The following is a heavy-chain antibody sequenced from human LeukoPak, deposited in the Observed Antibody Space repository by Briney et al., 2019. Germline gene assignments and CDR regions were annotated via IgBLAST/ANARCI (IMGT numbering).Heavy chain of an antibody. V-gene: IGHV3-11*01. J-gene: IGHJ4*02. Sequence: GGSLRLSCAASGFTLSDYYMSWIRQAPGKGLEWVSYISSSGSTIYYADSVKGRFTISRDNAKNSLYLQMNSLRAEDTAVYYCARDLGYCSSTNCYGNWRYWGQGTLVTVSS. CDR1: GFTLSDYY. D-gene: IGHD2-2*01. CDR3: ARDLGYCSSTNCYGNWRY. CDR2: ISSSGSTI.